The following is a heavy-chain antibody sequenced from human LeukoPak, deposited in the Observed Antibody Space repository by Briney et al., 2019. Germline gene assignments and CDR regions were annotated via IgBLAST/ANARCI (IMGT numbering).Heavy chain of an antibody. D-gene: IGHD3-22*01. Sequence: ASVKVSCKVSGDTFTSYGLNWVRQAPGQGLEWMGWINTNTGNPTYAQDFTGRFVFSMDTSINTTYLQISSLKTGDTAVYYCARGAPDSRGLSFDFWGQGTLVTVSS. J-gene: IGHJ4*02. CDR3: ARGAPDSRGLSFDF. CDR2: INTNTGNP. CDR1: GDTFTSYG. V-gene: IGHV7-4-1*02.